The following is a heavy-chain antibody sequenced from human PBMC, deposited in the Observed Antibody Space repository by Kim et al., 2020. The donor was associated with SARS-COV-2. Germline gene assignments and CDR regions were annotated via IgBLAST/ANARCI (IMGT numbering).Heavy chain of an antibody. Sequence: KFQGRVTMTRDTSTSTVYMELSSLRSEDTAVYYCARSRRYSSGWYYFDYWGQGTLVTVSS. CDR3: ARSRRYSSGWYYFDY. V-gene: IGHV1-46*01. D-gene: IGHD6-19*01. J-gene: IGHJ4*02.